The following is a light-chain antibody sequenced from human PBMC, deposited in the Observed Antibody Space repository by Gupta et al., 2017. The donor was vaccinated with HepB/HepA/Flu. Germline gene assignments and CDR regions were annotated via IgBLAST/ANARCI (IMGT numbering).Light chain of an antibody. Sequence: DIHLTQSPSFLSASVGDRVTITCRASQDISRYLDWYHQSPGKAPKLLSYDASTLQTGVPSRCSGSGSGTEFTLTVSSLQPEDFGTYYCQHYKSYPITFGHGTPVDIK. V-gene: IGKV1-9*01. CDR3: QHYKSYPIT. J-gene: IGKJ5*01. CDR1: QDISRY. CDR2: DAS.